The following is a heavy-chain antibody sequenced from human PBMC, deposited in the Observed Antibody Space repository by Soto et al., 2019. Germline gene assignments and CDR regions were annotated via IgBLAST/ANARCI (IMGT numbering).Heavy chain of an antibody. CDR2: INPNSGNI. V-gene: IGHV1-8*01. CDR1: GDTFTTYD. J-gene: IGHJ4*02. D-gene: IGHD3-10*01. CDR3: ARGRASGSYYLLDY. Sequence: XSVKVSCKASGDTFTTYDINWVRQATGHGLEWMGWINPNSGNIGYAQRFQGRVTMTRDTAIRTAYMEVSSLRSDDTAVYYCARGRASGSYYLLDYWGQGTLVTVSS.